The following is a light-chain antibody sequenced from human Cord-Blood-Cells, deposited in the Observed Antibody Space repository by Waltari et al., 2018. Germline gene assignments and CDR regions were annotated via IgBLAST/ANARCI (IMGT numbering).Light chain of an antibody. CDR3: SSYTSSSTLG. V-gene: IGLV2-14*01. CDR1: SSDVGGYNY. CDR2: EVS. Sequence: QSALTQPASVSGSPGQSITISCTGTSSDVGGYNYVSWYQQHPGKAPKLMIYEVSNRPSGVSNRVSGSKSGNTASLTISGLQAEDEADYYCSSYTSSSTLGFGTGTKVTVL. J-gene: IGLJ1*01.